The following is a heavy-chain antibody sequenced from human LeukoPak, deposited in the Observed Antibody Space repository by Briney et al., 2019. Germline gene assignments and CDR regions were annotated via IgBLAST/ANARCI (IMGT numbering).Heavy chain of an antibody. J-gene: IGHJ4*02. D-gene: IGHD3-22*01. CDR1: GFTFSSYA. Sequence: GGSLRLSCAASGFTFSSYAMSWVRQAPGKWLEWVSAISGSGGSTYYADSVKGRFTISRDNSKNTLYLQMNSLRAEDTAVYYCAKGNTMIVVVSDYWGQGTLVTVSS. CDR3: AKGNTMIVVVSDY. CDR2: ISGSGGST. V-gene: IGHV3-23*01.